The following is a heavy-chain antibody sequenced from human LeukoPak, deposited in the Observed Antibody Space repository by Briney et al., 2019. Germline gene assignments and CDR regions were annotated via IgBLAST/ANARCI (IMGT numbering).Heavy chain of an antibody. D-gene: IGHD6-13*01. V-gene: IGHV4-34*01. CDR2: INHSGST. CDR1: GGSFSVYY. J-gene: IGHJ4*02. CDR3: ARDGQQLVKATRGGFDY. Sequence: PSETLFLTCAVYGGSFSVYYWSGIRQPPGKGLEWIGEINHSGSTNYSPSLKSRVTISVDTSKNQFSLKLSSVTAADTAVYYCARDGQQLVKATRGGFDYWGQGTLVTVSS.